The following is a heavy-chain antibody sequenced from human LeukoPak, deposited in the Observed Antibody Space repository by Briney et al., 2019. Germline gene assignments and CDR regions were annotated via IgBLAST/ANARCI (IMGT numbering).Heavy chain of an antibody. D-gene: IGHD1-1*01. CDR2: IYYSGST. J-gene: IGHJ4*02. V-gene: IGHV4-59*01. Sequence: SETLSLTCTVSGGSISSYYWNWIRQPPGKGLEWIGYIYYSGSTNYNPSLKSRVTMSVDTSKNQFSLQLRSVTAADTAVYYCARLGTGGTTIDYWGQGTLVTVSS. CDR3: ARLGTGGTTIDY. CDR1: GGSISSYY.